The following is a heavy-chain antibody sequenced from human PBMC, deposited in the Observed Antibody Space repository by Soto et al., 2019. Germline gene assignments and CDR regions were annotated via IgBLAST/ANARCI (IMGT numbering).Heavy chain of an antibody. J-gene: IGHJ4*01. CDR1: GFTFSNAW. D-gene: IGHD3-22*01. CDR2: IKSKTDGGTT. V-gene: IGHV3-15*07. Sequence: VGSLRLSCAASGFTFSNAWINWVRQAPGKGLEWVGRIKSKTDGGTTDYAEPVKGRFAISRDDSNNMVYLQMNSLKIEDTAVYYCTTDAYSTIIIVRFDYWGHGTLVTVS. CDR3: TTDAYSTIIIVRFDY.